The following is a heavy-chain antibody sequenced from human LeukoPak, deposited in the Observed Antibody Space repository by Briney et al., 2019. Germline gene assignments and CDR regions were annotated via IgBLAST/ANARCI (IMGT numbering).Heavy chain of an antibody. CDR2: TYYRSKWNN. Sequence: KPSQTLSLTCAISGDSVSTNSVAWNWIRQSPSRGLEWLGRTYYRSKWNNDYAVSVKSRITINPDTSKNQFPLQLNSVTPDDTALYYCARGRYSGFDLWGQGTMVTVSS. D-gene: IGHD2-15*01. V-gene: IGHV6-1*01. CDR3: ARGRYSGFDL. J-gene: IGHJ3*01. CDR1: GDSVSTNSVA.